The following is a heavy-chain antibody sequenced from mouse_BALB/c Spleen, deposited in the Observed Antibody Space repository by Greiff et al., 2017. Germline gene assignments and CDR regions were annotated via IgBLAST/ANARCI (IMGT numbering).Heavy chain of an antibody. J-gene: IGHJ1*01. V-gene: IGHV1-80*01. CDR3: ARNYGNSHWYFDV. Sequence: VQLVESGAELVRPGSSVKISCKASGYAFSSYWMNWVKQRPGQGLEWIGQIYPGDGDTNYNGKFKGKATLTADKSSSTAYMQLSSLTSEDSAVYFCARNYGNSHWYFDVWGAGTTVTVSS. CDR2: IYPGDGDT. CDR1: GYAFSSYW. D-gene: IGHD2-1*01.